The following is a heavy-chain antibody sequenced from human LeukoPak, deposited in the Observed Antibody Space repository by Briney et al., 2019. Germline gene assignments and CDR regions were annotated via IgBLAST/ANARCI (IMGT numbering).Heavy chain of an antibody. V-gene: IGHV3-23*01. D-gene: IGHD6-19*01. CDR1: GFTFTSYA. J-gene: IGHJ4*02. CDR3: AKDRAVAVPIDFDY. CDR2: ISSGAGTT. Sequence: PGGSLRLSCAASGFTFTSYAMSWVRQAPGKGLEWVSTISSGAGTTYYADSVKGRFTISRDNSKNTLYLQMNSLRAEDTAVYYCAKDRAVAVPIDFDYWGQGTLVTISS.